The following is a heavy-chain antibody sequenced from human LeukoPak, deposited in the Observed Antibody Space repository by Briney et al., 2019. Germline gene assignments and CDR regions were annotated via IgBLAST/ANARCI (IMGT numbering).Heavy chain of an antibody. J-gene: IGHJ4*02. CDR2: IYFGGNT. V-gene: IGHV4-59*01. D-gene: IGHD3-10*01. CDR3: ARQTYYASGTYYFLDF. CDR1: GGSISGYY. Sequence: SETLSLTCTVSGGSISGYYWSWIRQPPVXGLEWIGYIYFGGNTNYNPSLKSRVTMSVDTSKNQISLKLSSVTAADTAVYYCARQTYYASGTYYFLDFWGQGTLVTVSS.